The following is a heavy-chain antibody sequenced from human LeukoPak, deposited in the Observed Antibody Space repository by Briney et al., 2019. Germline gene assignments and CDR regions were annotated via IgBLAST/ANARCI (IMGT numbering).Heavy chain of an antibody. CDR2: INPTGGST. CDR3: ARDNSVGDNAWWFDP. D-gene: IGHD1-26*01. Sequence: ASVKVSCKTSGYTFTGYYMHWVRQAPGQGLEWMGLINPTGGSTGYAQKFQGRVTMTRDMSTSTDYMELSSLRSEDTAIYYCARDNSVGDNAWWFDPWGQGTLVTVSS. V-gene: IGHV1-46*01. J-gene: IGHJ5*02. CDR1: GYTFTGYY.